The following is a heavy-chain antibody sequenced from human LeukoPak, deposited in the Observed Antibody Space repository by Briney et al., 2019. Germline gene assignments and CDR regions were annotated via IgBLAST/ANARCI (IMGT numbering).Heavy chain of an antibody. CDR2: IIPIFGTA. Sequence: SVKVSCKASGGTFSSYAISGVRQAPGQGLEWMGGIIPIFGTANYAQKFQGRVTITADESTSTAYMELSSLRSEDTAVYYCARVGPGIAAAALEDYYYYGMDVWGKGTTVTVSS. J-gene: IGHJ6*04. V-gene: IGHV1-69*13. CDR3: ARVGPGIAAAALEDYYYYGMDV. D-gene: IGHD6-13*01. CDR1: GGTFSSYA.